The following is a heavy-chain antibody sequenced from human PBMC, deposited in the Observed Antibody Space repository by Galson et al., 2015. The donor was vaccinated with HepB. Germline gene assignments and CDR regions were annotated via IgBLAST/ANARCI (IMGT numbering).Heavy chain of an antibody. Sequence: LSLTCTVSGGSISSSSYYWGWIRQPPGKGLEWIGSIYYSGSTYYNPSLKSRVTISVDTSKNQFSLKLSSVTAADTAVYYCARHARFGLFDYWGQGTLVTVSS. CDR1: GGSISSSSYY. J-gene: IGHJ4*02. CDR2: IYYSGST. V-gene: IGHV4-39*01. CDR3: ARHARFGLFDY. D-gene: IGHD3-10*01.